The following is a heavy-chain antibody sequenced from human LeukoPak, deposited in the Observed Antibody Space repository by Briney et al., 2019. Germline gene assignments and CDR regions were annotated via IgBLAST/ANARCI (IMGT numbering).Heavy chain of an antibody. V-gene: IGHV1-8*01. CDR2: MNPNSGNT. CDR3: ARVRRKGTAFDP. CDR1: GYTFTSYD. D-gene: IGHD3-10*01. Sequence: ASVKVSCKASGYTFTSYDINWVRQATGQGPEWMGWMNPNSGNTGYAQKFQGRVTMTRNTSISTAYMELSSLRSEDTAVYYCARVRRKGTAFDPWGQGTLVTVSS. J-gene: IGHJ5*02.